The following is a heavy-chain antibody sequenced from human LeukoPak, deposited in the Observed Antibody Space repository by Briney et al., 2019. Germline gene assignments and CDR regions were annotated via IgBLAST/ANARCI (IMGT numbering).Heavy chain of an antibody. CDR3: ARSTPDYSAFDI. CDR2: IIPIFGTA. CDR1: GGTFSSYA. D-gene: IGHD4-11*01. Sequence: ASVKVSCKASGGTFSSYAISWVRQAPGQGLEWMGGIIPIFGTANYAQKFQGRVTITADESTSTAYMELSSLRSEDTAAYYCARSTPDYSAFDIRGQGTMVTVSS. J-gene: IGHJ3*02. V-gene: IGHV1-69*13.